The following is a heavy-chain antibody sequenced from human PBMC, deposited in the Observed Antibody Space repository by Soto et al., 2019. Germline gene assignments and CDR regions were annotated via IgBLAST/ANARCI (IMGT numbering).Heavy chain of an antibody. CDR1: GGSISSYY. CDR2: IHYSGTT. J-gene: IGHJ5*02. V-gene: IGHV4-59*01. CDR3: ARGASCGGDCFYWFDP. Sequence: PSETLSLTCTVSGGSISSYYWVWIRQPPGEGLEWIGYIHYSGTTKYNASLKSRATISLDASKNQFSLTLNSVTAADTAVYYCARGASCGGDCFYWFDPWGQGTLVTVSS. D-gene: IGHD2-21*02.